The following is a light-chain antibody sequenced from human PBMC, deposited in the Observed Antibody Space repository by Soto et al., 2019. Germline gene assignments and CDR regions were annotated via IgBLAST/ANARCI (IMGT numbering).Light chain of an antibody. CDR2: AAS. CDR3: QQICSAPLT. V-gene: IGKV1-39*01. CDR1: QSISTY. J-gene: IGKJ4*01. Sequence: DIQMTQSPSSLSASVGDRVTITCRASQSISTYLNWFQQKPGKAPKLLIYAASSLQSGVPSRFSCSGSETELTLSISSLQSEEFATYCCQQICSAPLTFGGGPKVDIK.